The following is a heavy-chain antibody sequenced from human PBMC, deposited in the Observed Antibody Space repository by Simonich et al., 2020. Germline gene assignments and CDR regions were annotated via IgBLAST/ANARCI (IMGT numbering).Heavy chain of an antibody. CDR3: ARVEYSSSGYFDL. J-gene: IGHJ2*01. V-gene: IGHV1-2*02. D-gene: IGHD6-6*01. CDR2: NNPNSVGT. Sequence: QVQLVQSGAEVKKPGASVKVSCKASGYTFTGYYMHWVRQAPGQGLEVMGWNNPNSVGTNHAPKFQGRVTMTRDTSISTAYMELSRLRSDDTAVYYCARVEYSSSGYFDLWGRGTLVTVSS. CDR1: GYTFTGYY.